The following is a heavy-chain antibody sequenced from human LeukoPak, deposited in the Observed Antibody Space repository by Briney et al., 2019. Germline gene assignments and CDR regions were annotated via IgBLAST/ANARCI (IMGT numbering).Heavy chain of an antibody. J-gene: IGHJ4*02. CDR3: ARGGGATYY. V-gene: IGHV3-48*03. Sequence: GESLRLSWAASGSTFSSYEMNWVRQAPGKGLEWLSYISNRGSSIHYADSVKGRFSISRDNAKNALYLQMNSLRAEDTAVYYGARGGGATYYWGQGTLVTVSS. CDR1: GSTFSSYE. D-gene: IGHD3-16*01. CDR2: ISNRGSSI.